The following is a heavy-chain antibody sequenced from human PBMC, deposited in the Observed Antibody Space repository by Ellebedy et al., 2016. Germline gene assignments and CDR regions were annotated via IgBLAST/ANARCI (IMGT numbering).Heavy chain of an antibody. CDR2: ISGSGGST. J-gene: IGHJ3*02. D-gene: IGHD3-9*01. V-gene: IGHV3-23*01. CDR1: GFTFSSYA. CDR3: TRDLDPDAFDI. Sequence: GGSLRLXXAASGFTFSSYAMSWVRQAPGKGLEWVSAISGSGGSTYYADSVKGRFTISRDNSKNTLYLQMNSLRAEDTAVFYCTRDLDPDAFDIWGQGTMVTVSS.